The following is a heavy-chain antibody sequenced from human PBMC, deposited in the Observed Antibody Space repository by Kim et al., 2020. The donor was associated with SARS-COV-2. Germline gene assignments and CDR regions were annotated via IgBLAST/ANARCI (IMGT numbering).Heavy chain of an antibody. Sequence: YYEDTVKGRFTISRDNSNNTLYLQMNSLRAEDTAVYYCAKYGGIQIWLVHWGQGTLVTVSS. CDR3: AKYGGIQIWLVH. J-gene: IGHJ4*02. D-gene: IGHD5-18*01. V-gene: IGHV3-23*01.